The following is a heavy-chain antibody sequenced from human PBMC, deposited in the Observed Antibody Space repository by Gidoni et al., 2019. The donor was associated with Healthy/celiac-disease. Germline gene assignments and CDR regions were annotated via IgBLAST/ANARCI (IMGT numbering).Heavy chain of an antibody. CDR2: INPRGGRT. CDR3: ARQTTVTIDTFDI. D-gene: IGHD4-17*01. Sequence: QVQLVQSGAALKKPVASVKVSCNASGYTFITYFMHWVRQAPGQGLEWMGIINPRGGRTTDAQKLQGRVTMTRDTSTSTVYMELRGLRSEDTAVYYCARQTTVTIDTFDIWGQGTMVTV. J-gene: IGHJ3*02. CDR1: GYTFITYF. V-gene: IGHV1-46*03.